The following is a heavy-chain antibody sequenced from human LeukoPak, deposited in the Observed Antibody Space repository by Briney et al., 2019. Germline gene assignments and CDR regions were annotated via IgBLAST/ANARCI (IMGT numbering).Heavy chain of an antibody. J-gene: IGHJ4*02. Sequence: SSETLSLTCTVSGGSISSYYWSWIRQPPGKGLEWIGYIYYSGSTNYNPSLKSRVTISVDTSKNQFSLKLSSVTAADTAVYYCASTEAYYDSSGYYTFDYRGQGTLVTVSS. V-gene: IGHV4-59*01. CDR1: GGSISSYY. D-gene: IGHD3-22*01. CDR2: IYYSGST. CDR3: ASTEAYYDSSGYYTFDY.